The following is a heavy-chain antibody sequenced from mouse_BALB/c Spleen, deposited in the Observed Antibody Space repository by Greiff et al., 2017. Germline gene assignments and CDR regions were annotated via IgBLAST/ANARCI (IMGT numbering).Heavy chain of an antibody. J-gene: IGHJ4*01. CDR1: GYSFTGYN. D-gene: IGHD2-4*01. Sequence: EVKLMESGPELEKPGASVKISCKASGYSFTGYNMNWVKQSNGKSLEWIGNIDPYYGGTSYNQKFKGKATLTVDKSSSTAYMQLKSLTSEDSAVYYCARLGDYDDAMDYWGQGTSVTVSS. CDR3: ARLGDYDDAMDY. V-gene: IGHV1-39*01. CDR2: IDPYYGGT.